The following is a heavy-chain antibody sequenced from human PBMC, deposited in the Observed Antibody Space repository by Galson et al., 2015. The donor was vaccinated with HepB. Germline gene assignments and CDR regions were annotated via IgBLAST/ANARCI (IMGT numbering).Heavy chain of an antibody. Sequence: SLRLSCAASGLRFNTTWMSWVRQTPGKGLEWIGRIKSKTEGGTADYAAPVKGRFTISRDAARNTLYLHMSRVKTDDTGVYYCATDVFFSTFWSWFDPWGQGTLVTVSS. J-gene: IGHJ5*02. CDR2: IKSKTEGGTA. CDR3: ATDVFFSTFWSWFDP. D-gene: IGHD2-8*02. V-gene: IGHV3-15*01. CDR1: GLRFNTTW.